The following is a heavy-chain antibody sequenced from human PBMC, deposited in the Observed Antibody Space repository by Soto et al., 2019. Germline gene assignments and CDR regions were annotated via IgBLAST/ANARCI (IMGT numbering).Heavy chain of an antibody. CDR3: AKKVPAALRLHYFFGLDV. CDR2: ISQSGTT. Sequence: PSETLSLTCAVSGASISSDNRWTWVRQPPGEGLEWIGEISQSGTTKYNPSLASRVTISVDKSKNQFSLWLTSMTAADTAVYYCAKKVPAALRLHYFFGLDVWGQGTTVTVSS. J-gene: IGHJ6*02. CDR1: GASISSDNR. V-gene: IGHV4-4*02. D-gene: IGHD2-15*01.